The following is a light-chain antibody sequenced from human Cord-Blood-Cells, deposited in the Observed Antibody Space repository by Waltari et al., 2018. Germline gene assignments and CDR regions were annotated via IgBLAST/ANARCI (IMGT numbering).Light chain of an antibody. Sequence: AIRMTQSPSSLSASTGDRVTITCRASQGISSYLAWYQQKPGKAPKLLIYAASTLQSGVPSRXSGSGSGTDFTLTISCLQSEDFATYYCQQYYSYPRTFGQGTKLEIK. CDR3: QQYYSYPRT. V-gene: IGKV1-8*01. CDR2: AAS. CDR1: QGISSY. J-gene: IGKJ2*01.